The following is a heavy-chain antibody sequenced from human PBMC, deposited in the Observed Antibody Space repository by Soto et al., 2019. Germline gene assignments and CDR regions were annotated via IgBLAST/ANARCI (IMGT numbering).Heavy chain of an antibody. CDR2: IIPIFGTA. CDR3: ARDWQVEMATGDAFDI. CDR1: GGTFSSYA. J-gene: IGHJ3*02. V-gene: IGHV1-69*13. Sequence: GASVKVSCKASGGTFSSYAISWVRQAPGQGLEWMGGIIPIFGTANYAQKFQGRVTITADESTSTAYMELSSLGSEDTAVYYCARDWQVEMATGDAFDIWGQGTMVTVSS. D-gene: IGHD5-12*01.